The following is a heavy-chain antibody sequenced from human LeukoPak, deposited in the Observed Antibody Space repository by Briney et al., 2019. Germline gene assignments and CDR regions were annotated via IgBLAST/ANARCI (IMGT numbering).Heavy chain of an antibody. CDR3: ATSDYDFWSGRYVVSLGY. J-gene: IGHJ4*02. Sequence: GSLRLSCAASGFTFSSYAMSWVRQPPGKGLEWIGEINHSGSTNYNPSLKSRVTISVDTSKNQFSLKLSSVTAADTAVYYCATSDYDFWSGRYVVSLGYWGQGTLVTVSS. V-gene: IGHV4-34*08. D-gene: IGHD3-3*01. CDR2: INHSGST. CDR1: GFTFSSYA.